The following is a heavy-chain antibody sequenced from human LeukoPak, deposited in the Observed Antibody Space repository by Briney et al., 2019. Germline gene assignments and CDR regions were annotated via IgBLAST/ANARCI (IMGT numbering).Heavy chain of an antibody. D-gene: IGHD6-13*01. CDR2: IYSGGST. J-gene: IGHJ4*02. Sequence: GGSLRLSCAASGFTVSSNYMSWVRQAPGKGLEWVSVIYSGGSTYYADSVKGRFTISRDNSKNTLYLQMNSLRAEDTAVYYCASSRGAAAGSLVYWGQGTLVTVSS. CDR1: GFTVSSNY. CDR3: ASSRGAAAGSLVY. V-gene: IGHV3-66*01.